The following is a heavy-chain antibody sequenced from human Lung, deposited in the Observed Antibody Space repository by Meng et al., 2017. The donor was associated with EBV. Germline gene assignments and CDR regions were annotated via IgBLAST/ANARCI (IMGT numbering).Heavy chain of an antibody. Sequence: QVQLQESGTGMVQPSQTLSLTCTVSGGSVISGGYYWSWIRQQPGKGLEWIGYIYYTGSSFYNPSLKSRVTISVDTSKNQFSLNLSSVTAADTAVYYCANAGRFGESLGDYWGQGILVTVSS. D-gene: IGHD3-10*01. J-gene: IGHJ4*02. V-gene: IGHV4-31*03. CDR2: IYYTGSS. CDR3: ANAGRFGESLGDY. CDR1: GGSVISGGYY.